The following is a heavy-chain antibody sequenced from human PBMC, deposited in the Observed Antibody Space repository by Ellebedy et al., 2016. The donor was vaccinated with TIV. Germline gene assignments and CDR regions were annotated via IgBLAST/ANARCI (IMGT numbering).Heavy chain of an antibody. V-gene: IGHV5-51*01. CDR2: IYPGDSDT. CDR3: ARHHTTWIQLWSLPYYFDY. D-gene: IGHD5-18*01. J-gene: IGHJ4*02. Sequence: GESLKISXKGSGYSFTSYWIGWVRQMPGKGLEWMGIIYPGDSDTRYSPSFQGQVTISADKSISTAYLQWSSLKASDTAMYYCARHHTTWIQLWSLPYYFDYWGQGTLVTVSS. CDR1: GYSFTSYW.